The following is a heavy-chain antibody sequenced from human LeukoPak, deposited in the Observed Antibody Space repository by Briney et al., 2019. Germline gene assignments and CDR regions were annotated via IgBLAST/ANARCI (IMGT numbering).Heavy chain of an antibody. CDR1: GYTFSSYA. Sequence: GGSLRLSCAASGYTFSSYAMCGVREAPGGGLGWVSAFSGSGGSTYYADSVKGRFTISRDNSKNTLYLQMNSLRAEDTAVYYCAKSSGAGRGSFDYWGQGTLVTVSS. CDR2: FSGSGGST. CDR3: AKSSGAGRGSFDY. D-gene: IGHD6-25*01. V-gene: IGHV3-23*01. J-gene: IGHJ4*02.